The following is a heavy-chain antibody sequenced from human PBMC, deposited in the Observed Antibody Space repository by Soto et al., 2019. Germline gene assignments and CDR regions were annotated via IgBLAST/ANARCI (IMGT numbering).Heavy chain of an antibody. J-gene: IGHJ4*02. CDR3: AVGKDFDY. CDR1: GDTLTSYG. CDR2: HSGQNGNT. V-gene: IGHV1-18*04. D-gene: IGHD1-26*01. Sequence: QVQLVQSGPEVIKPGASLNVSCTASGDTLTSYGVTWVRQAPGQGLEWMGFHSGQNGNTNYAQRFQGRVTMTADMSAAKAYLQLRTLRSDDTAIYYCAVGKDFDYWGQGTLVIVSS.